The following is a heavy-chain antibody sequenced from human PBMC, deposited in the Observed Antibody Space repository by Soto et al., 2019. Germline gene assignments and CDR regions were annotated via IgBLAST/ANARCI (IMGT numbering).Heavy chain of an antibody. CDR3: ARVVEYSSSKGRFDP. D-gene: IGHD6-6*01. J-gene: IGHJ5*02. CDR1: GYTFTSYG. Sequence: ASVKVSCKASGYTFTSYGISWVRQAPGQGLEWMGWISAYNGNTNYAQKLQGRVTMTTDTSTSTAYMELRSLRSDDTAVYYCARVVEYSSSKGRFDPWGQGTLVTVSS. V-gene: IGHV1-18*01. CDR2: ISAYNGNT.